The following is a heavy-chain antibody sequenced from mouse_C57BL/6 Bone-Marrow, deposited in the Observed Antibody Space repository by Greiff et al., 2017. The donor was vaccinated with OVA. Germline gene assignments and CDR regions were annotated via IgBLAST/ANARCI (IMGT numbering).Heavy chain of an antibody. D-gene: IGHD1-1*02. CDR2: ITHSGET. CDR1: GFPITSGYY. Sequence: VQLQESGPGLVKPSQSLFLTCSITGFPITSGYYWIWIRQPPGKPLEWMGYITHSGETFYNPSLQSPIPITRKTSKNQFFLQLNSVTTEDTAMYYSAGDGGYDAMDYWGQGTSVTVSS. J-gene: IGHJ4*01. CDR3: AGDGGYDAMDY. V-gene: IGHV12-3*01.